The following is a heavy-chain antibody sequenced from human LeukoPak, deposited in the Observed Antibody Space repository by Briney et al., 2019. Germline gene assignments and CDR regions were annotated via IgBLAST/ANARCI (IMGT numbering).Heavy chain of an antibody. CDR1: GYTFTSYG. V-gene: IGHV1-18*01. J-gene: IGHJ3*02. D-gene: IGHD1-26*01. CDR3: ARDPGALHAFDI. Sequence: ASVRVSCKASGYTFTSYGISWGRQAPGQGLEWRGWISAYNGNTNYAQKLQGGVPMTTDTSTRTAYMELRSLRSDDTAVYYCARDPGALHAFDIWGQGTMVTVSS. CDR2: ISAYNGNT.